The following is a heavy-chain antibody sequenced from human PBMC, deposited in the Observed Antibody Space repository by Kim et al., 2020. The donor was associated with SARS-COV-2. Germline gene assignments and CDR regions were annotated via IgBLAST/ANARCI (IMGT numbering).Heavy chain of an antibody. Sequence: ASVKVSCKASGYTFTSYGISWVRQAPGQGLEWMGWISAYNGNTNYAQKLQGRVTMTTDTSTSTAYMELRSLRSDDTAVYYCARRSSNIRFYGANDYWGQGTLVTVSS. CDR2: ISAYNGNT. CDR1: GYTFTSYG. CDR3: ARRSSNIRFYGANDY. V-gene: IGHV1-18*01. D-gene: IGHD6-13*01. J-gene: IGHJ4*02.